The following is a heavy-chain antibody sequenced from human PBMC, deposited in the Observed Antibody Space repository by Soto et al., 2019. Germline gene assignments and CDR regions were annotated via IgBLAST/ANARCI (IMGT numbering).Heavy chain of an antibody. CDR2: IGTAADT. CDR1: GFTFSNYD. V-gene: IGHV3-13*04. D-gene: IGHD2-2*01. CDR3: ARGSGQLLDY. Sequence: EVQLVESGGGLVQPGGSLRLSCAASGFTFSNYDMHWVRQATGKGLEWVSGIGTAADTYYPGSVRGRFTISRENAKNSLYLQMNSLRAGDTAVYYCARGSGQLLDYWGQGTRVTVSS. J-gene: IGHJ4*02.